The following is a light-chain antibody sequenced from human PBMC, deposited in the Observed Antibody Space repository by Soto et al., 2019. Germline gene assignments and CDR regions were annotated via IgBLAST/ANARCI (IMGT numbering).Light chain of an antibody. Sequence: EIVLTQSPGTLSLSPGERATLSCRASESVSSSYLAWYQQKPGQAPRLLIYGASSRATGIPDRFSGSGSGTDFTLTISRLEPEDFAVYYCHQYDNWPKTFGQGTRLEI. CDR3: HQYDNWPKT. CDR2: GAS. V-gene: IGKV3-20*01. CDR1: ESVSSSY. J-gene: IGKJ5*01.